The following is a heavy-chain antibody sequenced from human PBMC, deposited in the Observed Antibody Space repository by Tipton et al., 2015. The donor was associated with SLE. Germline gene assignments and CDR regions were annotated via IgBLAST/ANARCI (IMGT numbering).Heavy chain of an antibody. CDR3: AREGSNQTGSGSAFDI. Sequence: TLSLTCTVSGGSISSGGYYWSWIRPHPGKGLEWIGYIYYSGSTYYNPSLKSRVTISVDTSKNQFSLKLSSVTAADTAVYYCAREGSNQTGSGSAFDIWGQGTMVTVSS. J-gene: IGHJ3*02. CDR1: GGSISSGGYY. CDR2: IYYSGST. V-gene: IGHV4-31*03. D-gene: IGHD3-10*01.